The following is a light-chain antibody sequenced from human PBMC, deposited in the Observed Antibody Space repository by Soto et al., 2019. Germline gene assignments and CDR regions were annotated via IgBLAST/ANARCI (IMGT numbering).Light chain of an antibody. CDR2: GAS. CDR3: QQYNNWPPIT. V-gene: IGKV3-15*01. CDR1: HSVSSN. J-gene: IGKJ5*01. Sequence: EIVMTQSPATLSVSPGERDTISSRASHSVSSNLAGYLQKPGQAPRLLICGASTSATGIPARFSGSGSGTEFTLTIFFLQSEDFAVYYCQQYNNWPPITFGQGTRLEIK.